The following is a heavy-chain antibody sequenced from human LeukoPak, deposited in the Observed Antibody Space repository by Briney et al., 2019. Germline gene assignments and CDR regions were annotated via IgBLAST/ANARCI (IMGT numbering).Heavy chain of an antibody. CDR2: IWYDGSNK. Sequence: GGSLRLSCAASGITFRSYGMHWVRQAPGKGLEWVAFIWYDGSNKYYADSVKGRFTISRDNSRNTLFLQMNSLRAEDTAVYYCATDRATQYFDYWGQGTLVTVSS. CDR1: GITFRSYG. CDR3: ATDRATQYFDY. D-gene: IGHD2-15*01. V-gene: IGHV3-30*02. J-gene: IGHJ4*02.